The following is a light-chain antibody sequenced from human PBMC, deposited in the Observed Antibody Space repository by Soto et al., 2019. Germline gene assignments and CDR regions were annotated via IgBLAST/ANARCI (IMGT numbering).Light chain of an antibody. CDR1: QTISSW. CDR3: QHYNSYSEA. CDR2: KAS. J-gene: IGKJ1*01. Sequence: DIKMTQCPATQGGGVGDRVAITCRASQTISSWLAWYQQKPAKAPNLLIYKASTLKSGVPSRFSGSGSGTEFTLTIPTLQPDDFATYYCQHYNSYSEAFGQGTKVDSK. V-gene: IGKV1-5*03.